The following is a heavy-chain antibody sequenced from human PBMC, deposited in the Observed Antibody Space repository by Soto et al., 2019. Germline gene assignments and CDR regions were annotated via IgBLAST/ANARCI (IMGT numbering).Heavy chain of an antibody. Sequence: SCKASGYTFTSYAMHWVRQAPGQRLEWMGWINAGNGNTKYSQKFQGRVTITRDTSASTAYMELSSLRSEDTAVYYCARGPVYRGAFDIWGQGTMVTVSS. V-gene: IGHV1-3*01. CDR2: INAGNGNT. CDR3: ARGPVYRGAFDI. J-gene: IGHJ3*02. D-gene: IGHD4-4*01. CDR1: GYTFTSYA.